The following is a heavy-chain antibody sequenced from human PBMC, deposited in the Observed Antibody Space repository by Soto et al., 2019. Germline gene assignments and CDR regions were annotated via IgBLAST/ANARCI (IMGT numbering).Heavy chain of an antibody. CDR3: TRSYGYTFGGSLDN. CDR1: GDTFNSYV. D-gene: IGHD5-18*01. J-gene: IGHJ4*02. Sequence: QVQLVQSGPEVKKPGSSVKVSCKASGDTFNSYVITWVRQAPGQGLEWLGGIITAFGTTSYAQNFQDRLTITADEAATTDHMELSSRTSDDTAMYYCTRSYGYTFGGSLDNWGQGTRVTVSS. CDR2: IITAFGTT. V-gene: IGHV1-69*01.